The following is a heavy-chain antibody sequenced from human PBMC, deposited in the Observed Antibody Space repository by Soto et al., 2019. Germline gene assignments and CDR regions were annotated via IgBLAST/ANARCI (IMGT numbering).Heavy chain of an antibody. CDR3: ARGGDFLYDFWSAENPENYYYYGMDV. V-gene: IGHV1-2*04. CDR1: GYTFTGYY. D-gene: IGHD3-3*01. J-gene: IGHJ6*02. Sequence: GASVKVSCKASGYTFTGYYIPWVRPAPGQGLEWMGWINPNSGGTNYAQKFQGWVTMTRDTSISTAYMELSRLRSDDTAVYYCARGGDFLYDFWSAENPENYYYYGMDVWGQGTTVTVSS. CDR2: INPNSGGT.